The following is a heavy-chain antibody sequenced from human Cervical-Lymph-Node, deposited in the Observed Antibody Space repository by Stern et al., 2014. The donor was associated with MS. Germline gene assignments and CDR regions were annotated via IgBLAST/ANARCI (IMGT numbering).Heavy chain of an antibody. Sequence: QVQLQESGPGLVKPSQTLSLTCTVSGGSISSGSYYWSWIRQPAGKGVEWIGRIYTRGSTNYTPPLKSRFTISVDPSKNQFPLKLSFVTAADTAVYYCARAVQLERRYYYYYGMDVWGQGTTVTVSS. V-gene: IGHV4-61*02. CDR1: GGSISSGSYY. CDR2: IYTRGST. CDR3: ARAVQLERRYYYYYGMDV. J-gene: IGHJ6*02. D-gene: IGHD1-1*01.